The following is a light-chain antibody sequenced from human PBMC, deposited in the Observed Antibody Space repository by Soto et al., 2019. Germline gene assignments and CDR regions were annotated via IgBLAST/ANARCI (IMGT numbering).Light chain of an antibody. CDR3: AAWDDNLSTYV. CDR2: SNN. CDR1: SSSIGTNF. V-gene: IGLV1-47*02. Sequence: QSVLTQPPSASGTPGQRVSISCSGYSSSIGTNFVYWYQQLPGTAPRVLIHSNNQRPSGVPDRFSGSKSGTSASLAISGLRSEDEADYYCAAWDDNLSTYVFXCGTKVTVL. J-gene: IGLJ1*01.